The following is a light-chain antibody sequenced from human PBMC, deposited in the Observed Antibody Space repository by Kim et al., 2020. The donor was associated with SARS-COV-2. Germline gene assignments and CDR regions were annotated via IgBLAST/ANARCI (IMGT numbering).Light chain of an antibody. CDR3: QQYNSYSREYT. CDR1: QSISSW. J-gene: IGKJ2*01. Sequence: DIQMTQSPSTLSASVGDRVTITCRASQSISSWLAWYQQKPGKAPKLLIYKASSLESGVPSRFSGSGSGTEFTLTISSLQPDDFATYYCQQYNSYSREYTFGQGTKLEI. CDR2: KAS. V-gene: IGKV1-5*03.